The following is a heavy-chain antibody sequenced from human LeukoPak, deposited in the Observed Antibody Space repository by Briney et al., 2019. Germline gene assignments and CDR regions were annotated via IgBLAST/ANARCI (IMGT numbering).Heavy chain of an antibody. CDR2: ISSSGSTI. CDR3: ARDSSSWGNFDY. CDR1: GFTFSSYE. Sequence: GGSLRLSCAASGFTFSSYEMNWVRQAPGKGLEWVSYISSSGSTIYYADSVKGRFTISRDNAKNSLYLQMNSLRAEDTAVYYCARDSSSWGNFDYWGQGTLVTVSS. J-gene: IGHJ4*02. V-gene: IGHV3-48*03. D-gene: IGHD7-27*01.